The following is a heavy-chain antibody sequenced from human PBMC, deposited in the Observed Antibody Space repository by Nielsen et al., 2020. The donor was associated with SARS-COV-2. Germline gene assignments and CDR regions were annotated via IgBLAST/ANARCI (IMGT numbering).Heavy chain of an antibody. CDR1: GFSLSTSAVG. Sequence: SGPTLVKPTQTLTLTCTFSGFSLSTSAVGVGWIRQPPGKALEWLAVIYWNDDKRYSPSLRSRLTITKDTPKNQVDLAMTNMDPVDTATYYCAHVSKLYCGGDCETFDIWGQVTMVTVSS. V-gene: IGHV2-5*01. D-gene: IGHD2-21*01. CDR2: IYWNDDK. CDR3: AHVSKLYCGGDCETFDI. J-gene: IGHJ3*02.